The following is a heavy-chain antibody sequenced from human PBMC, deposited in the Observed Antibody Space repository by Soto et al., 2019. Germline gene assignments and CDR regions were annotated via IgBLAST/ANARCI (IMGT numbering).Heavy chain of an antibody. CDR3: ARLSLYCSGGSCQEY. D-gene: IGHD2-15*01. CDR2: INPNSGGT. J-gene: IGHJ4*02. V-gene: IGHV1-2*04. CDR1: GYTFTGYY. Sequence: SVKVSCKASGYTFTGYYMHWVRQAPGQGLEWMGWINPNSGGTNYAQKFQGWVTMTRDTSISTAYMELSRLRSDDTAVYYCARLSLYCSGGSCQEYWGQGTLVTVSS.